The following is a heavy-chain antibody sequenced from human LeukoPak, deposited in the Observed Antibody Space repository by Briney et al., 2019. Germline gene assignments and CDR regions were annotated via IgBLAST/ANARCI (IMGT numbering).Heavy chain of an antibody. CDR2: INHSGST. D-gene: IGHD5-18*01. CDR1: GGSFNGYF. CDR3: ARALGYNYGDAFDY. V-gene: IGHV4-34*01. Sequence: ASETLSLTCVVYGGSFNGYFWSWIRQPPGKGLEWVGEINHSGSTNYNPSFKSRVTVSLDPSNNQFSLRLSSVTAADTAVYYCARALGYNYGDAFDYWGQGTLVTVSS. J-gene: IGHJ4*02.